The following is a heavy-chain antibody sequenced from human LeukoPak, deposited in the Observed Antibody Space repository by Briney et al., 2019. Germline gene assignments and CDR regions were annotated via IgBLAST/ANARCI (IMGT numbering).Heavy chain of an antibody. CDR1: GFTVSGTH. V-gene: IGHV3-53*01. J-gene: IGHJ4*02. D-gene: IGHD3-16*01. CDR3: AKDEATSGGGLAS. CDR2: MYTGGTT. Sequence: GGSLRLSCAASGFTVSGTHMSWVRQAPGKGLEWVSAMYTGGTTYYSDSVMGRFTVSRDNSRNTVFLHMNSLRVDDTAVYYCAKDEATSGGGLASWGQGTLVTVSS.